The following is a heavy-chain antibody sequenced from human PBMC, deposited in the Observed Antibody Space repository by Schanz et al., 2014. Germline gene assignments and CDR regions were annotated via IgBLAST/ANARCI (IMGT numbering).Heavy chain of an antibody. D-gene: IGHD2-2*01. CDR1: GFSFTTYA. V-gene: IGHV3-48*01. Sequence: EVQLVESGGGLVQPGGSLRLSCASSGFSFTTYAMSWVRQAPGKGLEWISYITYNGGTIYYADSMKGRFTVSRDNAENALYLQMNSLRAEDTAVYYCARGGFFDSTSFDSWGQGTLVTVSS. CDR3: ARGGFFDSTSFDS. CDR2: ITYNGGTI. J-gene: IGHJ4*02.